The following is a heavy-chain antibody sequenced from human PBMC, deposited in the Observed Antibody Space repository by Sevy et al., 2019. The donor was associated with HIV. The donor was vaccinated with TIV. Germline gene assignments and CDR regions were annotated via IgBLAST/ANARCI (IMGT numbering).Heavy chain of an antibody. V-gene: IGHV3-23*01. CDR1: GFTFAKYS. CDR2: FSFGCGRI. CDR3: AREGCTQPHDY. Sequence: GGSLRLSCAASGFTFAKYSMSWLRQAPGKGLEWVSTFSFGCGRINYADSVKGRFTISIDDSKNTLYLQMNSLRAEDTATCFCAREGCTQPHDYWGQGTLVTVSS. J-gene: IGHJ4*02.